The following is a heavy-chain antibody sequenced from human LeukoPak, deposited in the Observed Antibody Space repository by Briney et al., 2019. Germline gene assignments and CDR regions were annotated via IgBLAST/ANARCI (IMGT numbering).Heavy chain of an antibody. CDR3: ARSSGWSLNWFDP. J-gene: IGHJ5*02. Sequence: ALVKVSCTASGYTFTSYDINWVRQATGQGIEWMGWMNPNSGNTGYAQKFQGRVTMTRNTSISTAYMELSSLRSEDTAVYYCARSSGWSLNWFDPWGQGTLVTVSS. CDR2: MNPNSGNT. V-gene: IGHV1-8*01. D-gene: IGHD6-19*01. CDR1: GYTFTSYD.